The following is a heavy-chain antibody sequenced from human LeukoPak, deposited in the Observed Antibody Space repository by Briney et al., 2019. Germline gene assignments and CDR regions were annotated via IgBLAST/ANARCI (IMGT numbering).Heavy chain of an antibody. J-gene: IGHJ6*03. CDR3: ARETRITIFNYYYMDV. D-gene: IGHD3-3*01. V-gene: IGHV4-34*01. CDR1: GGSISSYY. Sequence: SETLSLTCTVSGGSISSYYWSWIRQPPGKGLEWIGEINHSGSTNYNPSLKSRVTISVDTPKNQFSLKLSSVTAADTAVYYCARETRITIFNYYYMDVWGKGTTVTVSS. CDR2: INHSGST.